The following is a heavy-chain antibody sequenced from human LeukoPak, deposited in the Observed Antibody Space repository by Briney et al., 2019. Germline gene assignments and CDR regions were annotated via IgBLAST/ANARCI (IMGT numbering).Heavy chain of an antibody. J-gene: IGHJ4*02. Sequence: PSETLSLTCTVSGGSISSYYWSWIRQPPGKGLEWIGYIYYSGSTNYNPSLKSRVTISVDTSKSQFSLKLSSVTAADTAVYYCARRVSVAGLVYFDYWGQGTLVTVSS. D-gene: IGHD6-19*01. CDR1: GGSISSYY. CDR3: ARRVSVAGLVYFDY. CDR2: IYYSGST. V-gene: IGHV4-59*08.